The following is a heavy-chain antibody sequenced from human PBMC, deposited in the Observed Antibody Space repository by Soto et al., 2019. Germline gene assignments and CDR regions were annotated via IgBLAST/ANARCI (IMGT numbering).Heavy chain of an antibody. Sequence: GGSLRLSCAASGFTFSSYSMNWVRQAPGKGLEWVSYISSSSSTIYYADSVKGRFTISRDNAKNSLYLQMNSLRAEDTAVYSCAREATLYYCDCWGQGTLVTVSS. J-gene: IGHJ4*02. CDR3: AREATLYYCDC. CDR1: GFTFSSYS. V-gene: IGHV3-48*01. CDR2: ISSSSSTI. D-gene: IGHD3-16*01.